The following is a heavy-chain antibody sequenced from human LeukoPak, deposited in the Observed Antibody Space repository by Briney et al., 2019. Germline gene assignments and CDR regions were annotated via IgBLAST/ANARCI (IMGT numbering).Heavy chain of an antibody. CDR1: GFTFSSYE. CDR2: ISSSGSTI. Sequence: GGSLRLSCAASGFTFSSYEMNWVRQAPGKGLEWVSYISSSGSTIYYADSVKGRFTISRDNARNSLYLQMNSLRAEDTAVYYCAGAGTPTGYCSGGSCYNYYYYYMDVWGKGTTVTVSS. CDR3: AGAGTPTGYCSGGSCYNYYYYYMDV. V-gene: IGHV3-48*03. D-gene: IGHD2-15*01. J-gene: IGHJ6*03.